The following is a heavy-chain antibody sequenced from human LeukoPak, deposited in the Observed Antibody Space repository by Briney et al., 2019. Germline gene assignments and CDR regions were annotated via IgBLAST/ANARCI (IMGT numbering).Heavy chain of an antibody. Sequence: TLSLTCTVSGGSISSGGYYWSWIRQHPGKGLEWIGYIYYSGSTYYNPSLKSRVTISVDTSKNQFSLKLSSVTAADTAVYYCARDQGYCSSTSCYRGSWFDPWGQGTLVTVSS. V-gene: IGHV4-31*03. CDR3: ARDQGYCSSTSCYRGSWFDP. D-gene: IGHD2-2*01. J-gene: IGHJ5*02. CDR2: IYYSGST. CDR1: GGSISSGGYY.